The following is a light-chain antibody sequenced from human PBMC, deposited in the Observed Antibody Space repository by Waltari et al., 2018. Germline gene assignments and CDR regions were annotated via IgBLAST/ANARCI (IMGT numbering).Light chain of an antibody. J-gene: IGKJ3*01. CDR1: QSISSY. CDR2: AAS. V-gene: IGKV1-39*01. Sequence: TCPASQSISSYLNWYQQKPGKAPKLLIYAASSLQSGVPSRFSGSGSGTDFTLTISSLQPEDFATYYCQQSYSTLFTFGPGTKVDIK. CDR3: QQSYSTLFT.